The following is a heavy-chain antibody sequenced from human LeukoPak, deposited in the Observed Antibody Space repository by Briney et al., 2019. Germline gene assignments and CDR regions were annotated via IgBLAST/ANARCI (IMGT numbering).Heavy chain of an antibody. J-gene: IGHJ4*02. D-gene: IGHD2-2*02. V-gene: IGHV4-34*01. Sequence: ASETVSLTCAVYGGSFSGYYWSWIRQPPGKGLEWIGEINHSGSTNYNPSLKSRVTISVDTSKNQFSLKLSSVTAADTAVYYCARRYQLLYRFDYWGQGTLVTVSS. CDR2: INHSGST. CDR1: GGSFSGYY. CDR3: ARRYQLLYRFDY.